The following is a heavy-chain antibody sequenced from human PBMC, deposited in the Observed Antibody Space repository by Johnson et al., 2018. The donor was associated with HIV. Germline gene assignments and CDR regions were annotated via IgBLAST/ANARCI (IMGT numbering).Heavy chain of an antibody. J-gene: IGHJ3*02. V-gene: IGHV3-20*04. CDR3: ARVLIVVVVAAEIDAFDI. Sequence: VQLVESGGGLVQPGGSLRLSCAASGFTFDDYGMSWVRQAPGKGLEWVSGINWNGGSTGYADSVQGRFTLSRDNYKNSLYLKMNSLRAEDTALYYCARVLIVVVVAAEIDAFDIWGQGTMVTVSS. CDR2: INWNGGST. D-gene: IGHD2-15*01. CDR1: GFTFDDYG.